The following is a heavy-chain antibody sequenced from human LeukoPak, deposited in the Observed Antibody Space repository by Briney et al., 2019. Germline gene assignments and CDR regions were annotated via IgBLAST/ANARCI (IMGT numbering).Heavy chain of an antibody. V-gene: IGHV3-33*06. D-gene: IGHD4-17*01. J-gene: IGHJ4*02. Sequence: GGSLRLSCAASGFTFSSYGMHWVRQPPGKGLEWVAIVWYDGSNNYYGDSVKGRFTISRDNSKNTVYLQMNSLRAEDTAVYYCAKARTTVPARGKGTLVTVSS. CDR3: AKARTTVPA. CDR2: VWYDGSNN. CDR1: GFTFSSYG.